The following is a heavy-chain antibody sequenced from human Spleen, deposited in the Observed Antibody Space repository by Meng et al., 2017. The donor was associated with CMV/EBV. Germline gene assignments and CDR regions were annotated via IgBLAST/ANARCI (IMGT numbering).Heavy chain of an antibody. CDR3: ARYETTVAYDAFDI. D-gene: IGHD4-23*01. J-gene: IGHJ3*02. Sequence: ASVKVSCKASGDTFGRYSVSWVRQAPGQGLEWMGWISAYNGNTNYAQKLQGRVTMTTDTSTSTAYMELRSLRSDDTAVYYCARYETTVAYDAFDIWGQGTTVTVSS. CDR1: GDTFGRYS. CDR2: ISAYNGNT. V-gene: IGHV1-18*01.